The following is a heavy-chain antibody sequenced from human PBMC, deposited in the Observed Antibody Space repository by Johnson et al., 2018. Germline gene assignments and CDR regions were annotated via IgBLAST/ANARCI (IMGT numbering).Heavy chain of an antibody. CDR1: GFTFSSYW. CDR3: VREGSSGWCEMDV. V-gene: IGHV3-74*03. Sequence: VQLVQSGGGVVQPGRSLRLSCVASGFTFSSYWMHWVRQAPGKGLVWVSRINSDGNSTKYADSVKGRITIPRDNSKNTLYLQMNSLRAEDTAVYYCVREGSSGWCEMDVWGKGTTVTVSS. D-gene: IGHD6-19*01. CDR2: INSDGNST. J-gene: IGHJ6*04.